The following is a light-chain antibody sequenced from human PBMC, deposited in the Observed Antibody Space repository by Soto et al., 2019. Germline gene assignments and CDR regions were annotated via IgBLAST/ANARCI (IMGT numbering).Light chain of an antibody. CDR1: SSDVGGYNY. J-gene: IGLJ2*01. V-gene: IGLV2-14*01. CDR3: SSYTNSSTPVV. CDR2: EVS. Sequence: QSALTQPASVSGSPGQSITISCTGTSSDVGGYNYVSWYQQHPGKAPKLMIYEVSNRPSGVSNSFSGSKSGNTASLTISGLQAEDEADYYCSSYTNSSTPVVFGGGTKLTVL.